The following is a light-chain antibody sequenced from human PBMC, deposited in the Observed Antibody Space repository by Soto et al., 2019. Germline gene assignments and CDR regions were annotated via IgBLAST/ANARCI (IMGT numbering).Light chain of an antibody. Sequence: QSVLTQPPSVSAAPGQKVTISCSGSSSNIRNNYVSWYQQLPGTAPKLLIYDNNKRPSGIPDRFSGSKSGTSATLGITGLQTGDEADYYCGTWDSSLSAHAVFGGGTQLTVL. V-gene: IGLV1-51*01. CDR2: DNN. J-gene: IGLJ7*01. CDR3: GTWDSSLSAHAV. CDR1: SSNIRNNY.